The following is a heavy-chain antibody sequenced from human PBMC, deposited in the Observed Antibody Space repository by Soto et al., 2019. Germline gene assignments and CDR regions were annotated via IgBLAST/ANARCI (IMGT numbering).Heavy chain of an antibody. V-gene: IGHV1-8*01. CDR1: GYTFTSYD. CDR2: MNPNSGNT. J-gene: IGHJ4*02. D-gene: IGHD6-6*01. Sequence: ASVKVSCKASGYTFTSYDINWVRQATGQGLEWMGWMNPNSGNTGYAQKFQGRVTMTRNTSISTAYMELSSLRSEDTAVYYCAKDRSEPIAASTYCYFDYWGQGTLVTVSS. CDR3: AKDRSEPIAASTYCYFDY.